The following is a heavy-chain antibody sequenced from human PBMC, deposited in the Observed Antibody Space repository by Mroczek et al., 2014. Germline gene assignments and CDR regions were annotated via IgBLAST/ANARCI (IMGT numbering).Heavy chain of an antibody. Sequence: QVQLVQSGAEVKKPGASVKVSCKASGYTFTGYYMHWVRQAPGQGLEWMGWINPNSGGTNYAQKFQGRVTMTRDTSISTAYMELSRLRSDDTAVYYCARGGITIFGVAENWFDPGAREPWSPSPQ. CDR3: ARGGITIFGVAENWFDP. CDR2: INPNSGGT. CDR1: GYTFTGYY. V-gene: IGHV1-2*02. J-gene: IGHJ5*02. D-gene: IGHD3-3*01.